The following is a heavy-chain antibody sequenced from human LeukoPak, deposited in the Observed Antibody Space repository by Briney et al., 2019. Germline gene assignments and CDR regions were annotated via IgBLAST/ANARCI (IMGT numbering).Heavy chain of an antibody. J-gene: IGHJ4*02. V-gene: IGHV3-48*03. D-gene: IGHD3-16*02. Sequence: HPGGSLRLSCAASGVTFSSYEMNWVRQAPGKGLEWVSYISSSGSTIYYADSVKGRFTISRDNAKNSLYLQMNSLRAEDTAVYYCARAVRYDYVWGSYLDYWGQGTLVTVSS. CDR1: GVTFSSYE. CDR2: ISSSGSTI. CDR3: ARAVRYDYVWGSYLDY.